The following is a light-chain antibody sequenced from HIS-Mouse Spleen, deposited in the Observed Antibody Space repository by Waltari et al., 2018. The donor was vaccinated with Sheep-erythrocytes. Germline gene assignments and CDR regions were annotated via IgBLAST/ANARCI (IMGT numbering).Light chain of an antibody. J-gene: IGLJ2*01. V-gene: IGLV3-1*01. CDR3: QAWDSSTAV. Sequence: SYELTQPPSVSVSPGQTASITCSGDKLGDKYAYWYQQKPGQSPVLVIYQDSKRPSGIPERFSGSNSGNTATLTISGTQAMDEADYYCQAWDSSTAVFGGGIKLTVL. CDR1: KLGDKY. CDR2: QDS.